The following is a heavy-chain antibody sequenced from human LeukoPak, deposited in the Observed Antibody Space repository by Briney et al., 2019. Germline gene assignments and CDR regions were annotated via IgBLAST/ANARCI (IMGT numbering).Heavy chain of an antibody. D-gene: IGHD3-9*01. V-gene: IGHV4-34*01. Sequence: SETLSLTCAVYGGSFSGYYWSWIRQPPGKGLEWIGEINHSGSTNYNPSLKSRVTISVDTSKNQFSLKLSSVTAEDTAVYYCARAKKYYDILTGYYSYFDYWGQGTLVTVSS. CDR3: ARAKKYYDILTGYYSYFDY. CDR2: INHSGST. J-gene: IGHJ4*02. CDR1: GGSFSGYY.